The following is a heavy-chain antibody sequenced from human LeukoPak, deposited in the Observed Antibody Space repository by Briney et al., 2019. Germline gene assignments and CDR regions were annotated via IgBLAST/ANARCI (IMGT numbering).Heavy chain of an antibody. Sequence: GASVKVSCKASGGTFSSYAISWVRQAPGQGLEWMGGIIPIFGTANYAQKFQGRVTITADESTSTAYMELSSLRSEDTAVYYCATGSRYGSGSYYPHGFDYWGQGTLVTVSS. V-gene: IGHV1-69*13. CDR1: GGTFSSYA. J-gene: IGHJ4*02. CDR2: IIPIFGTA. D-gene: IGHD3-10*01. CDR3: ATGSRYGSGSYYPHGFDY.